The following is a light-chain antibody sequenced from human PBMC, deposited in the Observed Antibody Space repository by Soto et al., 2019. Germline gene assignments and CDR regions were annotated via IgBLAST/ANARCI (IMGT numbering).Light chain of an antibody. CDR1: QSVSRY. V-gene: IGKV3-11*01. J-gene: IGKJ5*01. CDR2: DAS. CDR3: QQRGSSIT. Sequence: EIVLTQSPATLSLSPGERATLSCRASQSVSRYLAWYQQKPGQAPRLLIYDASARATGIPARFSGSGSGTDFTLTISSLEPEDFAVYYCQQRGSSITFGQGTRLEIK.